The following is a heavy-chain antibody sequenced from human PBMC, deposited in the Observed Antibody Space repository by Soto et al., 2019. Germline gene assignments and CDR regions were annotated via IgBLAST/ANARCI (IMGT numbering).Heavy chain of an antibody. CDR2: ISYDGSNK. Sequence: WGSLRLSCAASGFTFSSYAMHWFRQAPGKGLEWVAVISYDGSNKYYADSVKGRFTISRDNSKNTLYLQMNSLRAEDTAVYYCVRGYSRSWDTECFDYWGQGTRVTASS. CDR1: GFTFSSYA. J-gene: IGHJ4*02. V-gene: IGHV3-30-3*01. CDR3: VRGYSRSWDTECFDY. D-gene: IGHD6-13*01.